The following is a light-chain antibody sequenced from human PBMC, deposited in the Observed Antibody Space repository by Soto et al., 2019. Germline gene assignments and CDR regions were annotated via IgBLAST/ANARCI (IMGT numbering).Light chain of an antibody. CDR1: LPISNY. CDR2: AAS. V-gene: IGKV1D-12*01. CDR3: QQAKSFPVS. Sequence: GDRVTITCRASLPISNYLAWYQQKPGKVPKLLIYAASILQSGVPSRFSGSGSGTDFTLTINNLQPEDFATYYCQQAKSFPVSFGQGARLEIK. J-gene: IGKJ5*01.